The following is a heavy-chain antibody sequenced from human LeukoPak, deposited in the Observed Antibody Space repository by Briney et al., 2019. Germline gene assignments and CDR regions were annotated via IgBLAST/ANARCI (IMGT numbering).Heavy chain of an antibody. CDR3: ARQGYTNNLGGYFGDKDDGFDL. Sequence: GASVKVSCKASGGTFSSYIITWVRQAPGQGLEWMGRILPIFGTPDYAQKFQGRVTITADESTSTAYMELSRLRFEDTAVYYCARQGYTNNLGGYFGDKDDGFDLWGQGTMVTVSS. V-gene: IGHV1-69*13. J-gene: IGHJ3*01. CDR1: GGTFSSYI. CDR2: ILPIFGTP. D-gene: IGHD3-9*01.